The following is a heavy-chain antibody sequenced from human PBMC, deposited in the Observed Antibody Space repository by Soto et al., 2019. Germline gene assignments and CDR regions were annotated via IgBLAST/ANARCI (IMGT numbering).Heavy chain of an antibody. CDR2: ISSSSSYI. CDR3: ARDQPGYSYGYGLGY. Sequence: EVQLVESGGGLVKPGGSLRLSCAASGFTFSSYSMNWVRQAPGKGLEWVSSISSSSSYIYYADPVKGRFTISRDNANNALNLQMNSLRAEDTAVYYCARDQPGYSYGYGLGYWGQGTLVTVSS. D-gene: IGHD5-18*01. J-gene: IGHJ4*02. V-gene: IGHV3-21*01. CDR1: GFTFSSYS.